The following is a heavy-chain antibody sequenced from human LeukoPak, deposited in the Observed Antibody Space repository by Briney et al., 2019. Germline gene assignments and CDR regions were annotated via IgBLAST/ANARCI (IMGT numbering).Heavy chain of an antibody. J-gene: IGHJ4*02. V-gene: IGHV3-23*01. Sequence: PGGSLGLSCAASGFTFSGYAMSWVRQAPGKGLEWVSAISGSGGSTYYADSVKGRFTISRDNSKNTLYLQMNSLRAEDTAVYYCAKELDSSDLYYFDYWGQGTLVTVSS. CDR2: ISGSGGST. D-gene: IGHD6-19*01. CDR3: AKELDSSDLYYFDY. CDR1: GFTFSGYA.